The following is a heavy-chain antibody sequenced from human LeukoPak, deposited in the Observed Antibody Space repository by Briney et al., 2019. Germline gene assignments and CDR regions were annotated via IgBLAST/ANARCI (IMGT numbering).Heavy chain of an antibody. CDR3: ATSYYYGSGSHDAFDI. D-gene: IGHD3-10*01. J-gene: IGHJ3*02. CDR1: GYTLTELS. Sequence: ASVKVSCKVSGYTLTELSMHWVRQAPGKGLEWMGGFDPEDGETIYAQKFQGRVPMTEDTSTDTAYMELSSLRSEDTAVYYCATSYYYGSGSHDAFDIWGQGTMVTVSS. V-gene: IGHV1-24*01. CDR2: FDPEDGET.